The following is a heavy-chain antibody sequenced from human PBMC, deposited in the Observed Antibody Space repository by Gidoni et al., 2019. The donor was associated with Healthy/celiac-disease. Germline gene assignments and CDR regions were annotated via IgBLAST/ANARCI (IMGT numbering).Heavy chain of an antibody. CDR2: ISGSGGST. J-gene: IGHJ4*02. CDR3: AKGYCTGGVCWPYSFDY. D-gene: IGHD2-8*02. Sequence: EVQLVESGGGLVQPGGSLRLSCAASGFNFRRYAMSWVRQAPGKGLEWVSAISGSGGSTYYADSVKGRFTISRDNSKNTLYLQMNSLRAEDTAVYYCAKGYCTGGVCWPYSFDYWGQGTLVTVSS. V-gene: IGHV3-23*04. CDR1: GFNFRRYA.